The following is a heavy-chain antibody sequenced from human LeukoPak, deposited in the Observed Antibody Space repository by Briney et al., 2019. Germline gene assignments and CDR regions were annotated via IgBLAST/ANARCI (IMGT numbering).Heavy chain of an antibody. CDR1: GGSITSYF. CDR3: ARDRLFGSGHRYFDY. V-gene: IGHV4-4*07. CDR2: IYTSGST. D-gene: IGHD3-22*01. Sequence: SETLSLTCTVSGGSITSYFWSWIRQPAGKGLEWIGRIYTSGSTNYNPSLKSRVTMSVDTPKNQFSLKLSSVTAADTAVYYCARDRLFGSGHRYFDYWGQGTLVTVSS. J-gene: IGHJ4*02.